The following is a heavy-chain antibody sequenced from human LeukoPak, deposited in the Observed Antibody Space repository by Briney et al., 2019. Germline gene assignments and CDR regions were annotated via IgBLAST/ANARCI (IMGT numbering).Heavy chain of an antibody. J-gene: IGHJ6*02. CDR2: ISACNGNT. CDR1: GGTFSSYA. CDR3: AREMGDYVWGSYPAGV. Sequence: ASVKVSFKASGGTFSSYAISWVRQAPGQGLEWMGWISACNGNTNYAQKLQGRVTMTTDTSTSTAYMELRSLRSDDTAVYYCAREMGDYVWGSYPAGVWGQGTTVTVSS. D-gene: IGHD3-16*01. V-gene: IGHV1-18*01.